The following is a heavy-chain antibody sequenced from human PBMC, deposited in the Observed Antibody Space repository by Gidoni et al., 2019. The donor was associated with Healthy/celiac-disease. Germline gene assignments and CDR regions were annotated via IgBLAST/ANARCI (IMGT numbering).Heavy chain of an antibody. Sequence: EVQLVESGGGLVTPGGSLRLSCAASGFTFSSYSMNWVRQAPGKGLEWVSSISSSSSYIYYADSVKGRFTISRDNAKNSLYLQMNSLRAEDTAVYYCVGGDYTGWYFDYWGQGTLVTVSS. V-gene: IGHV3-21*01. D-gene: IGHD4-17*01. CDR1: GFTFSSYS. J-gene: IGHJ4*02. CDR3: VGGDYTGWYFDY. CDR2: ISSSSSYI.